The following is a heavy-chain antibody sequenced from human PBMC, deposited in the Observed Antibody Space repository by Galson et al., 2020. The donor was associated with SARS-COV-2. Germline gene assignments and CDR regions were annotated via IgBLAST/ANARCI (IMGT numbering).Heavy chain of an antibody. Sequence: GGSLRLSCAASGLTFSSLWMHWVRQAPGKGLVWVSSINSDGSTTNYADSVKGRFTISRDNAKNTLYLQMDTLRADDTAVYYWGAYHDFGGGGGGQGALVTVSS. D-gene: IGHD3-16*01. V-gene: IGHV3-74*01. CDR2: INSDGSTT. J-gene: IGHJ4*02. CDR1: GLTFSSLW. CDR3: GAYHDFGGGG.